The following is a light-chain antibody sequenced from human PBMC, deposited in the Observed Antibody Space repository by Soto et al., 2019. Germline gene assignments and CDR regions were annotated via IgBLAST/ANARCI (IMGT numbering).Light chain of an antibody. Sequence: EVVMTQSPTTLSVSPGERATLSCSASQSVNSNLAWYQQKPGQAPRLLIYGASTRATGIPARFSGSGSGTEFTLTISSLQSEDFAVYYCQQYNKWPPRTFGGGTKVEIK. J-gene: IGKJ4*01. CDR2: GAS. V-gene: IGKV3-15*01. CDR1: QSVNSN. CDR3: QQYNKWPPRT.